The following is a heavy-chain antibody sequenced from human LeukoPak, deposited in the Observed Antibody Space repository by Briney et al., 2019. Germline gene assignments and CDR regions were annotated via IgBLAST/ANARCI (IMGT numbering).Heavy chain of an antibody. Sequence: GGSLRLSCAASGFTFDNYAMHWVRQAPGKGLEWVAGISWDSGNIGYADSVKGRFTISRDNAKNSLYLQMNSLRIEDTVLYYCAKSLGSTMYYFDSWGQGTLVTVSS. CDR3: AKSLGSTMYYFDS. J-gene: IGHJ4*02. CDR1: GFTFDNYA. V-gene: IGHV3-9*01. D-gene: IGHD6-13*01. CDR2: ISWDSGNI.